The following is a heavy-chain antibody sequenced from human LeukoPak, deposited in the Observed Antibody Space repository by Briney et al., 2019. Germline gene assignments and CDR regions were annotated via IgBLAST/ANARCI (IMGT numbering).Heavy chain of an antibody. Sequence: SETLSLTCTVSGYFISSGYYWGWIRQPPGKGLEWIGSIYHSGSTYYNPSLKTRLTISVDTSKNRISLKVNSVTAADTALYYCARVRGGTYNHFFDYWGQGTLVTVSS. D-gene: IGHD5-24*01. J-gene: IGHJ4*02. CDR2: IYHSGST. V-gene: IGHV4-38-2*02. CDR3: ARVRGGTYNHFFDY. CDR1: GYFISSGYY.